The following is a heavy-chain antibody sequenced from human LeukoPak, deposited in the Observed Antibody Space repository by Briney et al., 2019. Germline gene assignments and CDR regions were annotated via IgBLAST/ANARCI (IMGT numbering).Heavy chain of an antibody. V-gene: IGHV3-30-3*01. CDR2: ISYDGSNK. J-gene: IGHJ4*02. D-gene: IGHD2-2*01. CDR3: ASSAEYQLLFIHFDY. Sequence: AGGSLRLSCAASGFTFSSYAMHWVRQAPGKGLEWVAVISYDGSNKYYADSVKGRFTISRDNSKNTLYLQMNSLRAEDTAVYYCASSAEYQLLFIHFDYWGQGTLVTVSS. CDR1: GFTFSSYA.